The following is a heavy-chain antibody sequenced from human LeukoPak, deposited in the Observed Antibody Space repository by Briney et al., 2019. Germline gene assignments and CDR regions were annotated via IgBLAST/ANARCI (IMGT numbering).Heavy chain of an antibody. J-gene: IGHJ5*02. D-gene: IGHD1-26*01. CDR3: ARGTPQSIVGAIVGWFDP. V-gene: IGHV1-69*13. Sequence: ASVKVSCKASGGTSSSYANSWVRQAPGQGLEWMGGIIPIFGTANYAQKFQGRVTITADESTSTAYMELSSLRSEDTAVYYCARGTPQSIVGAIVGWFDPWGQGTLVTVSS. CDR2: IIPIFGTA. CDR1: GGTSSSYA.